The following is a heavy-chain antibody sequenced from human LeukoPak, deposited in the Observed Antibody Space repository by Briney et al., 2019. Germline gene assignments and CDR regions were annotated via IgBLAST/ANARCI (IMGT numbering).Heavy chain of an antibody. CDR2: ISNFDGKT. Sequence: ASVKVSCKGSGFTFSRFGITWVGQAPGQGGGWMGWISNFDGKTNYAQKFDGRVTMTTDSSTSTAYLELIRLKSDDTAVYYCARGPTTGTTLVYWGQGTLVTVSS. D-gene: IGHD1-1*01. CDR3: ARGPTTGTTLVY. J-gene: IGHJ4*02. V-gene: IGHV1-18*04. CDR1: GFTFSRFG.